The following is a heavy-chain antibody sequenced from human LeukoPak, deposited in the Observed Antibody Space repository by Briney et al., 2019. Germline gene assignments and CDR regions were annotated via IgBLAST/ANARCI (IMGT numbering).Heavy chain of an antibody. CDR2: INKRGST. CDR1: GGSFSGYY. Sequence: PSETLSLTCAVYGGSFSGYYWSWIPKPPGKGLDCLGKINKRGSTNYNPSLKSRVTISVDTSKNQFSLKLSSVTAADTAVYYCARVPRLYYYGSGRRYNWFDPWGQGTLVTVSS. D-gene: IGHD3-10*01. CDR3: ARVPRLYYYGSGRRYNWFDP. V-gene: IGHV4-34*01. J-gene: IGHJ5*02.